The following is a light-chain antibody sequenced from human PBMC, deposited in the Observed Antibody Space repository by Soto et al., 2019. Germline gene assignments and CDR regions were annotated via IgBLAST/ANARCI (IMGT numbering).Light chain of an antibody. V-gene: IGKV3-20*01. Sequence: EVVLTQSPGTLSLSPGERATLSCRASQYVDGNYLSWFQQKRGQPPRVLVFATSSRATGTPIRFSGSGSGTDFTLTISGVEPEDFAVYFCQQYGGAPPAYTFDLGPRLEI. CDR1: QYVDGNY. J-gene: IGKJ2*01. CDR3: QQYGGAPPAYT. CDR2: ATS.